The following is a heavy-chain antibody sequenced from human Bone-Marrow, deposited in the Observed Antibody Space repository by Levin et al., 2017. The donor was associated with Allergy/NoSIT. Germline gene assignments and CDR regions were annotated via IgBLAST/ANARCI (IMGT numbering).Heavy chain of an antibody. CDR3: ASGLHGYSYGSFHY. J-gene: IGHJ4*02. Sequence: PLASVKVSCKASGGSFSSYTVSWVRQAPGQGLEWMGRFIPILDLASYAQKFQGRVTITADKSTSTAYMQLSSLRSDDTAVYYCASGLHGYSYGSFHYWGQGTLVTVSS. CDR2: FIPILDLA. CDR1: GGSFSSYT. D-gene: IGHD5-18*01. V-gene: IGHV1-69*02.